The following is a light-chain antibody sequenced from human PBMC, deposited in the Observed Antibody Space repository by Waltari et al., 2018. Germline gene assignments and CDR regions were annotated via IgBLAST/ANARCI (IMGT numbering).Light chain of an antibody. J-gene: IGKJ4*01. CDR3: LQHRALPLT. CDR1: QSLLYTDGYTY. V-gene: IGKV2D-29*02. Sequence: DIVLTQNLLPLAVPTREPVSISFHSSQSLLYTDGYTYLDWYLQKPGQSPQLLIYGGSNRASGVPDRFTGSGSGTDFTLKITRLEAEDVVLYYCLQHRALPLTFGGGTKVEIK. CDR2: GGS.